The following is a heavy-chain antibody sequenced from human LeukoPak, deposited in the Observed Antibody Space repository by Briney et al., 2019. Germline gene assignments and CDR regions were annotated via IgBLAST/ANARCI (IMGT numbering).Heavy chain of an antibody. CDR1: GFTFSSYS. J-gene: IGHJ3*02. Sequence: GGSLRLSCAAYGFTFSSYSMNWVRQAPGKGLEWVSYISSSSTTIYYADSVKGRFTISRDNAKNSLYLQMNRLRDEDTAVYYCATGKYPDGFDIWGQGTMVTVSS. CDR2: ISSSSTTI. D-gene: IGHD2/OR15-2a*01. V-gene: IGHV3-48*02. CDR3: ATGKYPDGFDI.